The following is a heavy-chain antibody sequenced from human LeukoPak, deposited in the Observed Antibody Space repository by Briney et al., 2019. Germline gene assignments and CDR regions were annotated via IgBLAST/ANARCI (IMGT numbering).Heavy chain of an antibody. D-gene: IGHD6-19*01. CDR2: ISSSGSTI. CDR1: GFTFRSNE. CDR3: ASGVHYTSGWIDI. Sequence: GGSLRLSCAASGFTFRSNEMNWVRQAPGKGLEWLSYISSSGSTIHYVDSVKGRFTISRDNGKNSLFLQMNSLRAEDTAVYYCASGVHYTSGWIDIWGQGTMVTVSS. V-gene: IGHV3-48*03. J-gene: IGHJ3*02.